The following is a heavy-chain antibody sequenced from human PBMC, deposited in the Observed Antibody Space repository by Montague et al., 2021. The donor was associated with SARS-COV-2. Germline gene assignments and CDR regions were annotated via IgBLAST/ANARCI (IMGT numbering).Heavy chain of an antibody. CDR3: ARVGNYLGVY. D-gene: IGHD3-10*01. Sequence: SETLSLTCTILSDSDCSGKHFWTWIQQPPGKGLEWIGYIFYTGSANYNPSLKSRVTISVDTSNNQFSLKLKSMSAADTAVYYCARVGNYLGVYWGQGILVTVSS. V-gene: IGHV4-61*01. CDR1: SDSDCSGKHF. J-gene: IGHJ4*02. CDR2: IFYTGSA.